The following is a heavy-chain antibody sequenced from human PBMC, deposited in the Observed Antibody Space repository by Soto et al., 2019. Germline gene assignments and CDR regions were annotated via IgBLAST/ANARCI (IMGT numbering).Heavy chain of an antibody. CDR1: GFTFSDSY. CDR3: AKDRVTVVGYDAFDI. Sequence: GGSLRLSCAASGFTFSDSYMSWIRQAPGKGLEWVSGISGSGGSTYYADSVKGRFTISRDNSKNTLYLQMNSLRAEDTAVYYCAKDRVTVVGYDAFDIWGQGTMVTVSS. J-gene: IGHJ3*02. V-gene: IGHV3-23*01. D-gene: IGHD6-19*01. CDR2: ISGSGGST.